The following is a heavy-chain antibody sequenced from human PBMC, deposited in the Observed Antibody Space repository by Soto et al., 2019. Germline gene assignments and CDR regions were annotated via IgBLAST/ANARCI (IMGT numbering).Heavy chain of an antibody. CDR1: GGTFSSYA. V-gene: IGHV1-69*12. J-gene: IGHJ6*02. CDR2: IIPIFGTA. Sequence: QVQLVQSGAEVKKPGSSVKVSCKASGGTFSSYAISWVRQAPGQGLEWMGGIIPIFGTANYAQKFQGRVTITADESTSXAYMQLSSLRSEDTAVYYCARRIAAAHYYYYGMDVWGQGTTVTVSS. D-gene: IGHD6-13*01. CDR3: ARRIAAAHYYYYGMDV.